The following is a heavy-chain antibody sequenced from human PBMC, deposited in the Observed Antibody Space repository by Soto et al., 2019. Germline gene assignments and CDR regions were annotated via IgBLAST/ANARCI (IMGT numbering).Heavy chain of an antibody. V-gene: IGHV4-38-2*01. CDR2: VYHSGST. J-gene: IGHJ6*02. Sequence: SETLSLTCAVSGYSISNGFYWGWIRQPPGKGLEWIGSVYHSGSTYYSPSLKSRVSISADTSKNQFSLKLSSVTAADTAVYYCARSTVVVITTGLGALPYYYGMDVWGQGTTVTVSS. D-gene: IGHD3-22*01. CDR1: GYSISNGFY. CDR3: ARSTVVVITTGLGALPYYYGMDV.